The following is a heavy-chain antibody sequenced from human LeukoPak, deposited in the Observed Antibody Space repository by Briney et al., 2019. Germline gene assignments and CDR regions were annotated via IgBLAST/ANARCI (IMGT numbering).Heavy chain of an antibody. CDR1: GFTFSSYW. V-gene: IGHV3-74*01. CDR3: AREYCSSTSCYSYYGMDV. CDR2: INSDGSST. J-gene: IGHJ6*02. Sequence: GGSLRLSCAASGFTFSSYWMHWVRQAPGKGLVWVSRINSDGSSTSYADSVKGRFTISRDNAKNTLYLQMNSLRAEDTAVYYCAREYCSSTSCYSYYGMDVWGQGTTVTVSS. D-gene: IGHD2-2*01.